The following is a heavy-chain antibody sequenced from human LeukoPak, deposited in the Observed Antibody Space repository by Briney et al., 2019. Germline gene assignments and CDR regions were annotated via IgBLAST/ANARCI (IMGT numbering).Heavy chain of an antibody. CDR1: GFTFSDYY. D-gene: IGHD1-26*01. J-gene: IGHJ3*02. Sequence: GGSLRLSCAASGFTFSDYYMSWVRQAPGKGLEWVANIKQDGSEKYYVDSVKGRFTISRDNAKNSLYLQMNSLRAEDTAVYYCARDSSGSYPDAFDIWGQGTMVTVSS. CDR2: IKQDGSEK. V-gene: IGHV3-7*01. CDR3: ARDSSGSYPDAFDI.